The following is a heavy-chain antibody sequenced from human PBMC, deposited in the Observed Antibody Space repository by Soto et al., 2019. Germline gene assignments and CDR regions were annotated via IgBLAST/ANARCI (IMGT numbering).Heavy chain of an antibody. CDR3: AREDILTGYHIDL. CDR2: ISSSGSTI. CDR1: GFTFSSYE. V-gene: IGHV3-48*03. D-gene: IGHD3-9*01. Sequence: PWGSLRLSCAASGFTFSSYEMNWVRQAPGKGLEWVSYISSSGSTIYYADSVKGRFTISRDNAKNSLYLQMNSLRAEDTAVYYCAREDILTGYHIDLWGQGTLVTVSS. J-gene: IGHJ4*02.